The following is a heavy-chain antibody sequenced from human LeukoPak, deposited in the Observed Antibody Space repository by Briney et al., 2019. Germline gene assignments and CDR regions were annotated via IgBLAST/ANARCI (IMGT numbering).Heavy chain of an antibody. V-gene: IGHV3-74*01. CDR3: ARDLELTYYDSSGHDY. D-gene: IGHD3-22*01. CDR2: INGDGSTT. CDR1: GFTFSAYW. J-gene: IGHJ4*02. Sequence: GGSLRLSCAASGFTFSAYWMHWVRQVPGKGLLWVSRINGDGSTTNYAESVKGRFVISRDNAKNTVYLQMNSLRAEDAAVYYCARDLELTYYDSSGHDYWGQGTLVTVSS.